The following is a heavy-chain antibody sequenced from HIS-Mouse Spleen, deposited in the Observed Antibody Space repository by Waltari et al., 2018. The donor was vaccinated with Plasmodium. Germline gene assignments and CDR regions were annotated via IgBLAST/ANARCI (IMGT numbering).Heavy chain of an antibody. D-gene: IGHD6-13*01. V-gene: IGHV3-7*01. CDR3: ASSWYWYFDL. J-gene: IGHJ2*01. CDR2: IKQDGSEK. Sequence: EVQLVESGGGLVQPGGSLRLSCAASGFTFSSYWMSWVRQAPGKGRAWVAKIKQDGSEKYYVDSVKGRFTISRDNAKNSLYLQMNSLRAEDTAVYYCASSWYWYFDLWGRGTLVTVSS. CDR1: GFTFSSYW.